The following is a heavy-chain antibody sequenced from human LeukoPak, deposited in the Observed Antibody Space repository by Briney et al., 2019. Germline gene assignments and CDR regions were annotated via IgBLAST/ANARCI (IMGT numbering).Heavy chain of an antibody. CDR2: INHSGST. Sequence: SETLSLTCAVYGGSFSGYYWSWIRQPPGKGLEWIGEINHSGSTNYNPSLESRVTISVDTSKNQFSLKLGSVTAADTAVYYCARGIEVTFDYWGQGTLVTVSS. CDR1: GGSFSGYY. V-gene: IGHV4-34*01. J-gene: IGHJ4*02. CDR3: ARGIEVTFDY.